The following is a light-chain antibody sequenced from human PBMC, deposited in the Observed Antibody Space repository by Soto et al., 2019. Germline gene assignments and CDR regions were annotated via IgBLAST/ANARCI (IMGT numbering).Light chain of an antibody. CDR3: QQYNNWPRGT. CDR2: GAS. J-gene: IGKJ1*01. Sequence: EIVMTQSPATLSVSPGERATLSCRASQSVSSNLVWYQQKPGQAPRLLIYGASTRATGIPARFSGSGSGTEFTLTISRLQSEDFAVYYCQQYNNWPRGTFGQGTKVEFK. V-gene: IGKV3-15*01. CDR1: QSVSSN.